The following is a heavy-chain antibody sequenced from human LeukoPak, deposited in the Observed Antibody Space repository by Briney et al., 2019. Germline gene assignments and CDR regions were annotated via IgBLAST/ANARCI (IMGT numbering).Heavy chain of an antibody. Sequence: GGSLRLSCAASGFTFSNAWMSWVRQAPGKGLEWVGRIKSKTDGGTTDYAAPVTGRFTISRDDSKNTLYLQANSLKTEDTAVYYCATANRAYSGGWASDYWGQGTLVAVSS. CDR2: IKSKTDGGTT. CDR3: ATANRAYSGGWASDY. V-gene: IGHV3-15*01. J-gene: IGHJ4*02. D-gene: IGHD6-19*01. CDR1: GFTFSNAW.